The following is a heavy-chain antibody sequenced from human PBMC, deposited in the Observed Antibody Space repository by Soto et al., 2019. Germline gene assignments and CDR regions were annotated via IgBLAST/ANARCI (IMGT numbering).Heavy chain of an antibody. D-gene: IGHD6-19*01. Sequence: EVQLLESGGGLVQPGGSLTLSCGASGFTFGRYAMMWVRQTPGKGLEWVSFISGSGDNTYYGASVKGRFTISRDNSRNTVVLHMASLRTDDTSVYYCAKTSAPRTIGLGTRWGQGTPVSVSS. CDR1: GFTFGRYA. J-gene: IGHJ4*02. CDR2: ISGSGDNT. CDR3: AKTSAPRTIGLGTR. V-gene: IGHV3-23*01.